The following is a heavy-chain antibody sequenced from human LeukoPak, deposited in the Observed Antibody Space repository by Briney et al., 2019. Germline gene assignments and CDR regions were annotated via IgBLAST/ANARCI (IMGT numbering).Heavy chain of an antibody. CDR3: AREGSRAANPGAYYFDY. CDR1: GYTFTSYG. CDR2: ISAYNGNT. D-gene: IGHD6-13*01. J-gene: IGHJ4*02. Sequence: ASVKVSCKASGYTFTSYGISWVRQAPGQGLEWMAWISAYNGNTNYAQKLQGRVTMTTDTSTSTAYMELRSLRSDDTAVYYCAREGSRAANPGAYYFDYWGQGTLVTVSS. V-gene: IGHV1-18*01.